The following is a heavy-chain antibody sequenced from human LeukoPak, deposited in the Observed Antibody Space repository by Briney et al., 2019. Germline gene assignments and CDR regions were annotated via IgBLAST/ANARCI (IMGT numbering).Heavy chain of an antibody. CDR2: ISYDGSNK. CDR3: AREVTQWLVSGWGAFDI. Sequence: PGGSLRLSCAASGFTFSSYAMHWVRQAPGKGLEWVAVISYDGSNKYYADSVKGRFTISRDNSKNTLYLQMNSLRAEDTAVYYCAREVTQWLVSGWGAFDIWGQGTVVTVSS. CDR1: GFTFSSYA. V-gene: IGHV3-30*04. J-gene: IGHJ3*02. D-gene: IGHD6-19*01.